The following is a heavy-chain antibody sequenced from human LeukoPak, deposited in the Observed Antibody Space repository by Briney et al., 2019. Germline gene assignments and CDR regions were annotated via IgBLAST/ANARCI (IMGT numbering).Heavy chain of an antibody. Sequence: GASVKVSCKASGYTFTSYGISWVRQAPGQGLEWMGWISAYNGNTNYAQKLQGRVTMTTDTSTSTAYMELRSLRSDDTAVYYCARFSSSWYDYWFDPWGQGALVTVSS. D-gene: IGHD6-13*01. CDR2: ISAYNGNT. CDR3: ARFSSSWYDYWFDP. V-gene: IGHV1-18*01. J-gene: IGHJ5*02. CDR1: GYTFTSYG.